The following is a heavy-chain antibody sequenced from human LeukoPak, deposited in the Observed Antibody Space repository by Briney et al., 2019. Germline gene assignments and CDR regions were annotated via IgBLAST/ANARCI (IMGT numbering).Heavy chain of an antibody. CDR2: ITSSGGKT. D-gene: IGHD2-15*01. Sequence: PGGSLRLSCAASGFTFSSYAMIWVRQAPGKGLEWVSTITSSGGKTAYADSVKGRFTTSRDNSKNTLNLQMSSLRAEDTAVYYCARLNCSGGSCYSVDHWGQGTLVTVSS. CDR3: ARLNCSGGSCYSVDH. V-gene: IGHV3-23*01. CDR1: GFTFSSYA. J-gene: IGHJ5*02.